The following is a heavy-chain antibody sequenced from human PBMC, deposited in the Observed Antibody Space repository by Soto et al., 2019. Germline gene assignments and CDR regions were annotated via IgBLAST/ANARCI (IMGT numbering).Heavy chain of an antibody. CDR1: GFTFSSYG. CDR2: IWYDGSNK. D-gene: IGHD3-22*01. J-gene: IGHJ4*02. CDR3: ARSSDYNYYFDY. Sequence: PGGSLRLSCAASGFTFSSYGMHWVRQAPGKGLEWVAVIWYDGSNKYYADSVKGRFTISRDNSKNTLYLQMNSLRAEDTAVYYCARSSDYNYYFDYWGQGALVTVSS. V-gene: IGHV3-33*01.